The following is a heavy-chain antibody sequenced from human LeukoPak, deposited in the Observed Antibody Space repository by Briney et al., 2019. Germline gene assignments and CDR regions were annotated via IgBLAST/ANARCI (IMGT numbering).Heavy chain of an antibody. J-gene: IGHJ4*02. CDR1: GGSISSGDYY. D-gene: IGHD2-2*01. CDR2: INYSGST. CDR3: ARVGIVVVPAASY. Sequence: ASQTLSLTCTVSGGSISSGDYYWSWIRQPPGKGLEWIGYINYSGSTYYNPSLKSRVTISVDTSKNQFSLKLSSVTAADTAVYYCARVGIVVVPAASYWGQGTLVTVSS. V-gene: IGHV4-30-4*08.